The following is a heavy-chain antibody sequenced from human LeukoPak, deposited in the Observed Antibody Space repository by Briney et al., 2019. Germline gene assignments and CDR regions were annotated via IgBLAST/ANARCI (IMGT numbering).Heavy chain of an antibody. CDR3: ARDPLAAAGIFDY. V-gene: IGHV1-46*01. Sequence: ASVTVSCKASGYTFTIYYMHWVRQAPGQGLEWMGIINPSGGSTSYAQKFQGRVTMTRDTSTSTVYMELSSLRSEDTAVYYCARDPLAAAGIFDYWGQGTLVTVSS. J-gene: IGHJ4*02. CDR2: INPSGGST. CDR1: GYTFTIYY. D-gene: IGHD6-13*01.